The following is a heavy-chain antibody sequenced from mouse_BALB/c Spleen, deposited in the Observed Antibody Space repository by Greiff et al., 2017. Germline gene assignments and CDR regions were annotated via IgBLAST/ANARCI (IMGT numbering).Heavy chain of an antibody. D-gene: IGHD1-1*01. CDR3: AREDTTVVAYYYAMDY. CDR1: GYTFTNYW. Sequence: QVQLKESGAELVRPGTSVKISCKASGYTFTNYWLGWVKQRPGHGLEWIGDIYPGGGYTNYNEKFKGKATLTADTSSSTAYMQLSSLTSEDSAVYFCAREDTTVVAYYYAMDYWGQGTSVTVSS. V-gene: IGHV1-63*02. CDR2: IYPGGGYT. J-gene: IGHJ4*01.